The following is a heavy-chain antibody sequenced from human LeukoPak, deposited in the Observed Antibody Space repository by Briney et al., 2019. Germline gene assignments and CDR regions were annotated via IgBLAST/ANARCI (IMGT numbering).Heavy chain of an antibody. CDR1: GYTFTSYG. D-gene: IGHD6-25*01. V-gene: IGHV1-18*01. J-gene: IGHJ5*02. CDR2: ISAYSLNT. CDR3: ARVAGPTHSLDP. Sequence: ASVKVSCKASGYTFTSYGISWVRQAPGQGLEWMGWISAYSLNTNYAQNFQGRVTMTTDTSTSTAYMELRSLRSDDTAVFYCARVAGPTHSLDPWGQGTLVTVSS.